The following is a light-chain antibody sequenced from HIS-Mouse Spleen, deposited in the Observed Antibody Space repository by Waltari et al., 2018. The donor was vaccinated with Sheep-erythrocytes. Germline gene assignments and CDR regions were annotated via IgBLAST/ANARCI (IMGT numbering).Light chain of an antibody. CDR3: CSYAGSYNHV. J-gene: IGLJ1*01. CDR1: SSDVGGYNY. CDR2: DVS. V-gene: IGLV2-11*01. Sequence: QSALTQPRSVSGSPGQSVPISCTGTSSDVGGYNYVPWYQQHPGKAPKLRIYDVSKRPSGVPDRFSGSKSGNTASLTISGLQAEDEADYYCCSYAGSYNHVFATGTKVTVL.